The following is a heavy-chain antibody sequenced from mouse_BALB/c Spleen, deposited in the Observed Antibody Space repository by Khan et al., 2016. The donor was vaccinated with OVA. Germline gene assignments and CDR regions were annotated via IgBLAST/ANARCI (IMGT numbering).Heavy chain of an antibody. V-gene: IGHV9-1*02. CDR2: INTYTGEP. D-gene: IGHD1-1*01. CDR1: GYTFTNYG. Sequence: QIQLVQSGPELKKPGETVKISCKASGYTFTNYGMNWVKQAPGKGLKWMGWINTYTGEPTYVDDFKGRFAFSLETSASTAYLQINNLRNEDMATYFCAGVRDYYTSSSYYFDSWGQGTTLTVSS. CDR3: AGVRDYYTSSSYYFDS. J-gene: IGHJ2*01.